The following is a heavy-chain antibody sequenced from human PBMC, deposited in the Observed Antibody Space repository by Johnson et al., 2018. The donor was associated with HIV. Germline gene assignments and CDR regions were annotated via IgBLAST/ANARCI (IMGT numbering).Heavy chain of an antibody. Sequence: VQLVESGGGVVRPWGSLRLSCAASGFTFDDHGMSWVRQVPGKGLEWVSVIYSGGSTYYADSVKGRFTISRDNSKNTLYLQMNRLRAEDTAVYYWARAPGYSRAFDIWGQGTMVTVSS. CDR2: IYSGGST. J-gene: IGHJ3*02. D-gene: IGHD5-18*01. CDR1: GFTFDDHG. V-gene: IGHV3-66*01. CDR3: ARAPGYSRAFDI.